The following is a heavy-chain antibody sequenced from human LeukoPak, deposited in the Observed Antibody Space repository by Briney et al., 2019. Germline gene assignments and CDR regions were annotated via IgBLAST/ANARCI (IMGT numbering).Heavy chain of an antibody. Sequence: GGSLRLSCAASGFTFSSYSMNWVRQAPGKGLEWVSSISSSSSYIYYADSVKGRFTISRDNAKNSLYLQMNSLRAEDTAVYYCARSRTLYYYDSSGYYYSFDYWGQGTLVTVSS. CDR3: ARSRTLYYYDSSGYYYSFDY. D-gene: IGHD3-22*01. J-gene: IGHJ4*02. CDR2: ISSSSSYI. V-gene: IGHV3-21*01. CDR1: GFTFSSYS.